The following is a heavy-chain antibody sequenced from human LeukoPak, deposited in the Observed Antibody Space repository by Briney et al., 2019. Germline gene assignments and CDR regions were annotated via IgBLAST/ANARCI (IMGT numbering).Heavy chain of an antibody. J-gene: IGHJ4*02. CDR2: IRSKAYGGTI. Sequence: GGSLRLSCAASGFTFSDYYMSWIRQAPGKGLEWVGFIRSKAYGGTIEYAASVKGRFTISRDDSKSIAYLQMNSLKTEDTAVYYCTGGRDDFWSGYPYWGQGTLVTVSS. D-gene: IGHD3-3*01. V-gene: IGHV3-49*03. CDR3: TGGRDDFWSGYPY. CDR1: GFTFSDYY.